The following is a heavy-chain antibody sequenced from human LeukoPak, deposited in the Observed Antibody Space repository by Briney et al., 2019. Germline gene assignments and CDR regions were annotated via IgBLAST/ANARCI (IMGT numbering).Heavy chain of an antibody. CDR3: ARDLPSGSYRPDWFDP. J-gene: IGHJ5*02. CDR2: ISSSSSYI. D-gene: IGHD1-26*01. CDR1: GFTFSSYS. Sequence: GGSLRLSCAASGFTFSSYSMNWVRQAPGKGLEWVSSISSSSSYIYYADSVKGRFTISRDNAKNSLYLQMNSLRVEDTAVYYCARDLPSGSYRPDWFDPWGQGTLVTVSS. V-gene: IGHV3-21*01.